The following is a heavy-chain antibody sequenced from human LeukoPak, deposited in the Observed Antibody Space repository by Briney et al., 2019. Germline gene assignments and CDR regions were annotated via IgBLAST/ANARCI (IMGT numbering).Heavy chain of an antibody. J-gene: IGHJ4*02. Sequence: GGSLRLSCAASGFTFSSYAMSWVRQAPGKGLKWVSTINDNGAGTYYADSVKGRFTISRDNSYNTVSLQMNSLRDEDTAVYYCARVMGGGELWFGELSPWYFDYWGQGTLVTVSS. CDR1: GFTFSSYA. D-gene: IGHD3-10*01. CDR2: INDNGAGT. V-gene: IGHV3-23*01. CDR3: ARVMGGGELWFGELSPWYFDY.